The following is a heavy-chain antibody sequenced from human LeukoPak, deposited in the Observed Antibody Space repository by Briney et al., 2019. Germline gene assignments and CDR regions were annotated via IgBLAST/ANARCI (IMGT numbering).Heavy chain of an antibody. CDR1: GFTFSNYA. Sequence: GGSLRLSCAASGFTFSNYAMGWVRRAPGKGLDWVSTSGSGGGTYYADSVKGRFTISRDNSKNTLYLQMNSLRAEDTAVYYCAKVRCSSASCSPNWFDPWGQGTLVTVSS. CDR2: SGSGGGT. D-gene: IGHD2-2*01. V-gene: IGHV3-23*01. CDR3: AKVRCSSASCSPNWFDP. J-gene: IGHJ5*02.